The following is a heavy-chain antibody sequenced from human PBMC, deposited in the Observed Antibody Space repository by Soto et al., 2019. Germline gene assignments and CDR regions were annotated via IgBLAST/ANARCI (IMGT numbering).Heavy chain of an antibody. J-gene: IGHJ6*02. CDR2: ISAYNGNT. V-gene: IGHV1-18*01. CDR3: ARYYSSSSWGYYYYGMDV. D-gene: IGHD6-6*01. CDR1: GYTFTSYG. Sequence: ASVKVSCKASGYTFTSYGISWVRQAPGQGLEWMGWISAYNGNTNYAQKLQGRVTMTRDTSISTAYMELSRLRSDDTAVYYCARYYSSSSWGYYYYGMDVWGQGTTVTVSS.